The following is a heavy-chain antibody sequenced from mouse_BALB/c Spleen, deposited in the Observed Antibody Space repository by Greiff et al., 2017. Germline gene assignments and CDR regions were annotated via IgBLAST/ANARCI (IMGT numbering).Heavy chain of an antibody. V-gene: IGHV1S126*01. J-gene: IGHJ1*01. CDR1: GYSFTSYW. Sequence: QVQLKQSGPQLVRPGASVKISCKASGYSFTSYWMHWVKQRPGQGLEWIGMIDPSDSETRLNQKFKDKATLTVDKSSSTAYMQLSSPTSEDSAVYYCARWGSYPPSYWYFDVWGAGTTVTVSS. CDR3: ARWGSYPPSYWYFDV. CDR2: IDPSDSET. D-gene: IGHD5-1*01.